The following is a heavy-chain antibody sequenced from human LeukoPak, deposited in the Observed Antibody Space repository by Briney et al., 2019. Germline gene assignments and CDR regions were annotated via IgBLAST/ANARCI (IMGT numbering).Heavy chain of an antibody. V-gene: IGHV3-30-3*01. Sequence: PGGSLRLSCAASGFTFSSYAMHWVRQAPGKGLEWVAVISYDGSNKYYADSVKGRFTISRDNSKNTLYLQMNSLGAEDTAVYYCARDPLTNYYGIKYYFDYWGQGTLVTVSS. J-gene: IGHJ4*02. CDR3: ARDPLTNYYGIKYYFDY. D-gene: IGHD3-22*01. CDR2: ISYDGSNK. CDR1: GFTFSSYA.